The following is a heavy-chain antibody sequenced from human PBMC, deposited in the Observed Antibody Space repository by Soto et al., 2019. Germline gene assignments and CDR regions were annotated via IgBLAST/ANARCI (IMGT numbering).Heavy chain of an antibody. CDR1: GFTFSSYA. V-gene: IGHV3-64D*06. CDR2: ISSNGGST. CDR3: VRVVVAATRWFDP. J-gene: IGHJ5*02. Sequence: PGGSLRLSCSASGFTFSSYAMHWVRQAPGKGLEYVSAISSNGGSTYYADSVKGRFTISRDNSKNTLYLQMSSLRAEDMAVYYCVRVVVAATRWFDPWGQGTLVTVSS. D-gene: IGHD2-15*01.